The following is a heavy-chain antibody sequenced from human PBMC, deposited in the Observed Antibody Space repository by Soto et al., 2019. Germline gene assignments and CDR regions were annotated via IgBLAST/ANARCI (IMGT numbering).Heavy chain of an antibody. CDR2: ISWNSGSI. Sequence: EVQLVESGGGLVQPGRSLRLSCAASGFTFDDYAMHWVRQAPGKGVEWVSGISWNSGSIGYADSVKGRFTISRDNARNALYLQMNSLRAEDTSLYYCAKDRGLVLSVYFDYGGQGTLVTVSS. CDR3: AKDRGLVLSVYFDY. V-gene: IGHV3-9*01. D-gene: IGHD6-19*01. CDR1: GFTFDDYA. J-gene: IGHJ4*02.